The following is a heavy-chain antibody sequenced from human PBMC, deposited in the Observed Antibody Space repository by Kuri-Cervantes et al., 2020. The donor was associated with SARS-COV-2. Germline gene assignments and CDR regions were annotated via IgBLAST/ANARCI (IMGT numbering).Heavy chain of an antibody. CDR3: ASRYCSGGSCYGGPYYFDY. CDR2: INHSGST. Sequence: SQTLSLTCAVYGGSLSGYYWSWIRQPPGKGLEWIGEINHSGSTNYNPSPKSRVTISVDTSKNQFSLKPSSVAAADTAVYYCASRYCSGGSCYGGPYYFDYWGQGTLVTVSS. D-gene: IGHD2-15*01. CDR1: GGSLSGYY. J-gene: IGHJ4*02. V-gene: IGHV4-34*01.